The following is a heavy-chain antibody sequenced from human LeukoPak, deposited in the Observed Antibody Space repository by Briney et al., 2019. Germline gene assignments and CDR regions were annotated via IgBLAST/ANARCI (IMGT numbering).Heavy chain of an antibody. D-gene: IGHD3-10*01. Sequence: ASVKVSCKASGYTFTGYYMHWVRQAPGQGLEWMGWINPNSGGTNYAQKFRGRVTMTRDTSISTAYMELSRLRSDDTAVYYCARSKDYYGSGSYSGYNWFDPWGQGTLVTVSS. CDR1: GYTFTGYY. CDR2: INPNSGGT. V-gene: IGHV1-2*02. J-gene: IGHJ5*02. CDR3: ARSKDYYGSGSYSGYNWFDP.